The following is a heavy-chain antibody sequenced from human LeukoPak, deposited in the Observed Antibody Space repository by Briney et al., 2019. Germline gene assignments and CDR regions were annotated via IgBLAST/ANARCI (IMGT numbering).Heavy chain of an antibody. J-gene: IGHJ4*02. CDR1: GFTFSTNA. CDR3: AKDVGKWESLHFFDY. CDR2: ISGSGAST. Sequence: GGPLRLSCLTSGFTFSTNAMSWVRQAPGKGLEWISGISGSGASTYYADSVTGRFTISRDNSRNTLYLEMNSLRGDDTAVYYCAKDVGKWESLHFFDYWGQGTLVTVSS. D-gene: IGHD1-26*01. V-gene: IGHV3-23*01.